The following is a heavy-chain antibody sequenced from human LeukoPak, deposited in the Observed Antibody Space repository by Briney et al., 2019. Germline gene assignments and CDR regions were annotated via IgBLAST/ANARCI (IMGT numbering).Heavy chain of an antibody. CDR2: ISYDGSNN. Sequence: GRSLRLSCAASGFTFSNFAMHWVRQAPGKGLEWVAIISYDGSNNYYADSVKGRFSISRDNSKHTLYLQMNSLRAEDTAVYYCARAAIAAARIYYYMDVWGKGTTVTVSS. D-gene: IGHD6-13*01. CDR3: ARAAIAAARIYYYMDV. CDR1: GFTFSNFA. V-gene: IGHV3-30*04. J-gene: IGHJ6*03.